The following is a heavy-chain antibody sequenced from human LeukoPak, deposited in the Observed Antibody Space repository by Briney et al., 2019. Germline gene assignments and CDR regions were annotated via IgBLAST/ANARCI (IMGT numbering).Heavy chain of an antibody. CDR1: VYSISSGFY. V-gene: IGHV4-38-2*02. J-gene: IGHJ4*02. D-gene: IGHD6-19*01. Sequence: SETLSLTCTVSVYSISSGFYWDWIRQPPGKGLEWIGTFYHNGTTYYNPSLNSRVTISVDTSKNQFSLKLTSVTAADTAVYYCCGSGWFAGPFGYWGQGALVTVSS. CDR2: FYHNGTT. CDR3: CGSGWFAGPFGY.